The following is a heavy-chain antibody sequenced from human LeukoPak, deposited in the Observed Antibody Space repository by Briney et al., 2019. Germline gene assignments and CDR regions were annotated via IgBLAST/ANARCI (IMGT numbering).Heavy chain of an antibody. D-gene: IGHD6-13*01. Sequence: SETLSLTCTVSGYSISSGYYWGWIRQPPGKGLEWIGSIYHSGSTYYNPSLKSRVTISVDTSKNQFSLKLSSVTAADTAVYYCARHLMLGSSWYADYWGQGTLVTVSS. CDR2: IYHSGST. CDR1: GYSISSGYY. CDR3: ARHLMLGSSWYADY. V-gene: IGHV4-38-2*02. J-gene: IGHJ4*02.